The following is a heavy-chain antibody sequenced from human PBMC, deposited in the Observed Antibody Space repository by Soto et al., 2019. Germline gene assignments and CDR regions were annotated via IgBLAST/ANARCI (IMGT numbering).Heavy chain of an antibody. J-gene: IGHJ6*02. CDR2: INPNSGGT. Sequence: ASVKVSCKASGYTFSGYYIHWLRQAPGQGLEWMGWINPNSGGTNYAQKFQGRVTVTRGTPTSTAYMELSRLTSDDTAVYYCARSLTEGYCTITGCYTRPLYGMDVWGQGTTVTVSS. D-gene: IGHD2-2*02. V-gene: IGHV1-2*02. CDR3: ARSLTEGYCTITGCYTRPLYGMDV. CDR1: GYTFSGYY.